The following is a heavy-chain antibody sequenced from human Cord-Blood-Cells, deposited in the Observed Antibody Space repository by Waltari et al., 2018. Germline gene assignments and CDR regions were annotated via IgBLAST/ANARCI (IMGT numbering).Heavy chain of an antibody. Sequence: QVQLVASGGGVVQPGRFLRLSCAASGFTFSSYCMHGVRWAPGKGLEWVEVIWYDGSNKYYADSVKGRFTISRDNSKNTLYLQMNSLRAEDTAVYYCARASGMVRGVIDYWGQGTLVTVSS. CDR2: IWYDGSNK. D-gene: IGHD3-10*01. V-gene: IGHV3-33*01. CDR1: GFTFSSYC. J-gene: IGHJ4*02. CDR3: ARASGMVRGVIDY.